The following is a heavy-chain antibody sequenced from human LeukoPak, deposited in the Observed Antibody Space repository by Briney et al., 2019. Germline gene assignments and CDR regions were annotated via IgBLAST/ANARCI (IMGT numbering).Heavy chain of an antibody. CDR1: GGTFSSYA. D-gene: IGHD3-3*01. V-gene: IGHV1-69*01. CDR3: ASVKRLRFLEWLPVLNYYGMDV. J-gene: IGHJ6*02. CDR2: IIPIFGTA. Sequence: GASVTVSCKAYGGTFSSYAISWVRQAPGQGLEWMGGIIPIFGTANYAQKFQGRVTITADESTSTAYMELSSLRSEDTAVYYCASVKRLRFLEWLPVLNYYGMDVWGQGTTVTVSS.